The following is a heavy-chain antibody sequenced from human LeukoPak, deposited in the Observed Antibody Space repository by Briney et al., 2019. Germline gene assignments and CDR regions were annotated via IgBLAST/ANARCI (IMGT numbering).Heavy chain of an antibody. Sequence: PGGSLRLSCAASGFTFSSYWMHWVRQAPGKGLVWVSRINSDGSSTSYADSVKGRFTISRDNAKNTLYLQMNSLRAEDTAVYYCARDGPSGYSYGYEGPWFDPWGQGTLVTVSS. V-gene: IGHV3-74*01. J-gene: IGHJ5*02. D-gene: IGHD5-18*01. CDR2: INSDGSST. CDR3: ARDGPSGYSYGYEGPWFDP. CDR1: GFTFSSYW.